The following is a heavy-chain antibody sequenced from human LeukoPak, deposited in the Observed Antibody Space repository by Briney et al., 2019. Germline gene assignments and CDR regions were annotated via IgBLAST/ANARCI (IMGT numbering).Heavy chain of an antibody. Sequence: SETLSLTCTVSGGSISSGSYYWSWIRQPAGKGLEWIGRIYTSGSTNYNPSLKSRVTISVDTSKHQFSLKLSSVTAADTAVYYCARVGIVVVPAAMRPGGYYYYYMDVWGKGTTVTVSS. CDR1: GGSISSGSYY. CDR3: ARVGIVVVPAAMRPGGYYYYYMDV. V-gene: IGHV4-61*02. J-gene: IGHJ6*03. CDR2: IYTSGST. D-gene: IGHD2-2*01.